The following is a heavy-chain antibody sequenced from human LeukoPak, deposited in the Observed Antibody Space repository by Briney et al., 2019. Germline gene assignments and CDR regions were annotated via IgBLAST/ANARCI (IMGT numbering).Heavy chain of an antibody. J-gene: IGHJ4*02. Sequence: SETLSLTCTVSGYSISTDYYWGWIRQSPGKGLEWIGSVSHSGTTYYNPSLKSRVTISGDTSKNQVSLKLTSVTAADTAVYCCASRKLANDYWGQGTLVTVSS. CDR3: ASRKLANDY. D-gene: IGHD1-1*01. CDR2: VSHSGTT. V-gene: IGHV4-38-2*02. CDR1: GYSISTDYY.